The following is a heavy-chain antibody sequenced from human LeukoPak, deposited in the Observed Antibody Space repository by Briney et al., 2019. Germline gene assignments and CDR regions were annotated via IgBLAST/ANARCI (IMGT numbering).Heavy chain of an antibody. CDR1: GFTFSSYS. D-gene: IGHD3-10*01. CDR2: ISSSSSSYI. J-gene: IGHJ6*02. V-gene: IGHV3-21*01. CDR3: ARDRVVRDSPSYYGMDV. Sequence: GGSLRLSCAASGFTFSSYSMNWVRQAPGKGLEWVSSISSSSSSYIYYADSVKGRFTISRDNAKNSLYLQMNSLRAEDTAVYYCARDRVVRDSPSYYGMDVWGQGTTVTVSS.